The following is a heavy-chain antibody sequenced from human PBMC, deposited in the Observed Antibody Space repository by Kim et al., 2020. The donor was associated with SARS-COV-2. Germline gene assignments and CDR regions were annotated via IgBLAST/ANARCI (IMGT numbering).Heavy chain of an antibody. CDR2: IKQDGSEK. CDR1: GFTFSSYS. D-gene: IGHD1-20*01. CDR3: ANMGPDNHNKWFYP. J-gene: IGHJ5*02. Sequence: GGSLRLSCAASGFTFSSYSLSWVRQAPGKGLEWVANIKQDGSEKYYVDSVKGRFTISRDNAKNSLYLQMNSLRAEDTAVYYCANMGPDNHNKWFYPWGQGTLVTVSS. V-gene: IGHV3-7*01.